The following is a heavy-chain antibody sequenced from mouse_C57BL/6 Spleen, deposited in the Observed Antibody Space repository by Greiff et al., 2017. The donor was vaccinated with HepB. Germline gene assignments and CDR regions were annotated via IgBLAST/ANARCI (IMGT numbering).Heavy chain of an antibody. CDR2: INPYNGGT. Sequence: EVQLQQSGPVLVKPGASVKMSCKASGYTFTDYYMNWVKQSHGKSLEWIGVINPYNGGTSYNQKFKGKATLTVDKSSSTAYMELNSLTSEDSAVYYCARGRELAYYFDYWGQGTTLTVSS. CDR3: ARGRELAYYFDY. CDR1: GYTFTDYY. J-gene: IGHJ2*01. V-gene: IGHV1-19*01.